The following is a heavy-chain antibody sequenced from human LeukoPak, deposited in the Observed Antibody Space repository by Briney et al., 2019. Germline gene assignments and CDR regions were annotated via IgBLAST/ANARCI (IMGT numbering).Heavy chain of an antibody. V-gene: IGHV3-48*04. CDR3: ARGDRDGYG. CDR1: GLTFSGYS. J-gene: IGHJ4*02. Sequence: QPGGSLRLSCAASGLTFSGYSMIWVRQALGKGLVWVSYISSSGNSIYYADSVKGRFTISRDNAKNSLYLQMNSLRAEDTAVYYCARGDRDGYGWAQGTLVTVSS. D-gene: IGHD5-24*01. CDR2: ISSSGNSI.